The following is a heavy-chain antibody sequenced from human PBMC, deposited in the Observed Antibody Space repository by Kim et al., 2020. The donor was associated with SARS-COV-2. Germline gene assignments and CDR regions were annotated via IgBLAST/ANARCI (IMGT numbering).Heavy chain of an antibody. Sequence: GWSLRLSCAASGFTFSSYWMHWVRQAPGKGLVWVSCIKSDGSSPMYGDAVRGRFTVSRDNARNTLHLQMNSLRAEDTAVYYCASRITTSFDNWGQGILVTVSS. D-gene: IGHD3-10*01. CDR2: IKSDGSSP. CDR1: GFTFSSYW. V-gene: IGHV3-74*03. J-gene: IGHJ4*02. CDR3: ASRITTSFDN.